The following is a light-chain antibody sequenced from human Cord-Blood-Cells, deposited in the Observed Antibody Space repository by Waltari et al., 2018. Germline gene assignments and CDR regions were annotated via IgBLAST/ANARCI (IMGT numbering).Light chain of an antibody. Sequence: DIVITQSPSSLTVSLGKRATINCQSSQSVLNRYNNRNYLAWYQQKPGQPPKLLIYWASTRESGVPDRCSGSGSGTDFTLTISSLQAEDVAVYYCQQYYSTPPVTFGPGTKVDIK. J-gene: IGKJ3*01. V-gene: IGKV4-1*01. CDR2: WAS. CDR3: QQYYSTPPVT. CDR1: QSVLNRYNNRNY.